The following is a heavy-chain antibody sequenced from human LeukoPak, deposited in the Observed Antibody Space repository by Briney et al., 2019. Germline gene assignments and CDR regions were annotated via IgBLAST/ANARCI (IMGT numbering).Heavy chain of an antibody. D-gene: IGHD3-3*01. V-gene: IGHV4-34*01. Sequence: SETLSLTCAVYGGSFSGYYWSWIRQPPGKGLEWIGEMNDSGSTKYNPSLKSRVTISVDTSKNQFSLKLSSVTAADTAVYYCARTLPYYDFWSGYFALEDYYYGMDVWGQGTTVTVSS. CDR3: ARTLPYYDFWSGYFALEDYYYGMDV. J-gene: IGHJ6*02. CDR1: GGSFSGYY. CDR2: MNDSGST.